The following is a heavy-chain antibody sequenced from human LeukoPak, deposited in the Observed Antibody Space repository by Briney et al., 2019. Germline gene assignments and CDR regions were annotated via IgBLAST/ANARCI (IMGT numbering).Heavy chain of an antibody. J-gene: IGHJ6*02. CDR1: GGSISSYY. V-gene: IGHV4-59*01. CDR2: IYYSGST. CDR3: ARFYGDDYYYYGMDV. D-gene: IGHD4-17*01. Sequence: PSETLSLTCTVSGGSISSYYWSWIRQPPGKGLEWIGYIYYSGSTNYNPSLKSRVTISVDTSKNQFSLKLSSVTAADTAVYYCARFYGDDYYYYGMDVWGQGTLVTVSS.